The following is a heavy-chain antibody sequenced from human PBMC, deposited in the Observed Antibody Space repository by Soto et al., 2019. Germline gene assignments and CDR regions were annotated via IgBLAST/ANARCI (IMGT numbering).Heavy chain of an antibody. CDR1: AYTFTDHY. J-gene: IGHJ4*02. CDR2: IRPNGGST. V-gene: IGHV1-46*01. CDR3: ATRDAG. Sequence: QVHLVQSGAEVKKPGASVKVACKASAYTFTDHYIHWVRQAPGQGLEWMGIIRPNGGSTTYAQKFQGRVTLTRDTCTSTVYMELSSLRSADTAMYYCATRDAGWGQGTLVTVSS.